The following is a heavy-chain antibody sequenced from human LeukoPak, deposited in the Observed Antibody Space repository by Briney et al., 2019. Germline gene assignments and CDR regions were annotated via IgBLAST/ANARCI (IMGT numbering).Heavy chain of an antibody. CDR2: ISGSGGST. CDR3: ARVQDSSGWYEDYYYYYMDV. CDR1: GFTFSSYG. J-gene: IGHJ6*03. V-gene: IGHV3-23*01. Sequence: GGTLRLSCAASGFTFSSYGMSWVRQAPGKGLEWVSAISGSGGSTYYADSVKGRFTISRDNAKNSLYLQMNSLRAEDTAVYYCARVQDSSGWYEDYYYYYMDVWGKGTTVTVSS. D-gene: IGHD6-19*01.